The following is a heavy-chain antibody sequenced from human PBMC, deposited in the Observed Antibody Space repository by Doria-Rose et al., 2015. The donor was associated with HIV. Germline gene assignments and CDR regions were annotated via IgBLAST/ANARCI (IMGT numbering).Heavy chain of an antibody. CDR1: A. CDR3: ARVYDSSPGVDY. D-gene: IGHD3-22*01. CDR2: ISYDGSNK. V-gene: IGHV3-30*04. J-gene: IGHJ4*02. Sequence: AMHWVRQAPGKGLEWVAVISYDGSNKYYADSVKGRFTISRDNSKNTLYLQMNSLRAEDTAVYYCARVYDSSPGVDYWGQGTLVTVSS.